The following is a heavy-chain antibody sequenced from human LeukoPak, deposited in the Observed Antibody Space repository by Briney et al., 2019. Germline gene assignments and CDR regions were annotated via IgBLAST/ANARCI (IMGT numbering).Heavy chain of an antibody. J-gene: IGHJ5*02. CDR2: MNPNSGNT. CDR1: GYTFTSYG. V-gene: IGHV1-8*02. Sequence: ASVKVSCKASGYTFTSYGISWVRQAPGQGLEWMGWMNPNSGNTGYAQKFQGRVTMTRNTSISTAYMELSSLRSEDTAVYYCARGRYYGSGSYIRFDPWGQGTLVTVSS. CDR3: ARGRYYGSGSYIRFDP. D-gene: IGHD3-10*01.